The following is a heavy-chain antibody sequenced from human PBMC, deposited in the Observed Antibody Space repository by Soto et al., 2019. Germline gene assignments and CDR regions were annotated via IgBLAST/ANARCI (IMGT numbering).Heavy chain of an antibody. CDR1: GYTFTSYY. CDR3: ARESRYDYVWGSYRHFDY. J-gene: IGHJ4*02. V-gene: IGHV1-46*01. Sequence: ASVKVSCKASGYTFTSYYMHWVLQAPGQGLEWMGIINPSGGSTSYAQKFQGRVTMTRDTSTSTVYMELSSLRSEDTAVYYCARESRYDYVWGSYRHFDYWGQGTLVTVSS. CDR2: INPSGGST. D-gene: IGHD3-16*02.